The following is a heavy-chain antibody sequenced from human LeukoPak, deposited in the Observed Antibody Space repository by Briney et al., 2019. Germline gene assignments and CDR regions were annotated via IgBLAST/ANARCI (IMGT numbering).Heavy chain of an antibody. D-gene: IGHD2-8*01. J-gene: IGHJ4*02. CDR1: GFTFSSYA. V-gene: IGHV3-23*01. Sequence: RGSLRLSCAASGFTFSSYAMSWVRQAPGKGLEWVSAISGSGGSTYYADSVKGRFTISRDNSKNTLYLQMNSLRAEDTAVYYCAKDGGYCTNGVCYTFDYWGQGTLVTVSS. CDR2: ISGSGGST. CDR3: AKDGGYCTNGVCYTFDY.